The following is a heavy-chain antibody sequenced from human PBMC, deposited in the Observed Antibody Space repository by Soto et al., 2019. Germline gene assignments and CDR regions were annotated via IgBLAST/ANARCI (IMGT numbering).Heavy chain of an antibody. J-gene: IGHJ6*04. Sequence: QITLKESRPTLVNPTQTLTLTCSFSGFSLYTRGVGVGWVRQPPGKALEWLALPYWDNTRRYSPSLKNSLTIAKGTSENQVVLTMTNMEPEDTGTYYCARYTTDTYFDVWGKGTTVTVSS. D-gene: IGHD2-2*02. CDR2: PYWDNTR. CDR3: ARYTTDTYFDV. V-gene: IGHV2-5*02. CDR1: GFSLYTRGVG.